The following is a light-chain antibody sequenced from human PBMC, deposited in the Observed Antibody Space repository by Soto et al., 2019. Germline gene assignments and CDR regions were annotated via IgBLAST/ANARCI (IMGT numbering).Light chain of an antibody. CDR3: QQYDDHPLS. J-gene: IGKJ4*01. CDR2: DAS. Sequence: DNQMTQPPASLSASVGDRVTITCQASQDIRNHLNWYQQKVGRAPKLLIYDASNLETGVPSRFSGTASGTDFTFSISSLQPEDIATYYCQQYDDHPLSFGGGTK. V-gene: IGKV1-33*01. CDR1: QDIRNH.